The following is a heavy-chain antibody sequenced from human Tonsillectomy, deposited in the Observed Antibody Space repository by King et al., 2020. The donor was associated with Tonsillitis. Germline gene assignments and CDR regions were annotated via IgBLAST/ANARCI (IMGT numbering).Heavy chain of an antibody. CDR3: ARGHSGSYQRGDAFDI. CDR2: ISPSSGYI. J-gene: IGHJ3*02. CDR1: GFTFSAYS. Sequence: VQLVQSGGGLVKPGGSLRLSCAASGFTFSAYSMNWVRQAPGKGLEWGSSISPSSGYIYYTDSMKGRFTSSRDNAQNSLYLQMNSLRAEDTAVYYCARGHSGSYQRGDAFDIWGQGTMVTVSS. V-gene: IGHV3-21*01. D-gene: IGHD1-26*01.